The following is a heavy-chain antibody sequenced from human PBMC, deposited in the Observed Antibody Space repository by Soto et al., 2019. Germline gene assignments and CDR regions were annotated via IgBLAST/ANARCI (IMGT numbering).Heavy chain of an antibody. Sequence: GGSLRLSCAASGFTLSTYAMSWVRQAPGKGLEWVSALSGRGGNTYYADSVKGRFTISRDNSNNTLYLQMNSLRAEDTAVYYCADTSGMWGYFDSWGQGTLVTVSS. D-gene: IGHD3-22*01. CDR2: LSGRGGNT. CDR3: ADTSGMWGYFDS. J-gene: IGHJ4*02. V-gene: IGHV3-23*01. CDR1: GFTLSTYA.